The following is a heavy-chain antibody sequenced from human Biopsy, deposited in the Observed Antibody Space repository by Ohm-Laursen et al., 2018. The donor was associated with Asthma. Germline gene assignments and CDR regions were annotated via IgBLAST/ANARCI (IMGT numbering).Heavy chain of an antibody. CDR2: IYSGGGT. CDR3: AREGVAGTHIED. CDR1: GFTVSTNG. V-gene: IGHV3-53*05. Sequence: GSLRLSCTASGFTVSTNGMSWVRQPPGKGLEWVSVIYSGGGTYYADSVKGRFTISRDNSKNTLSLQMNSLTAEDTAVYYCAREGVAGTHIEDWGQGTLVTVSS. D-gene: IGHD6-19*01. J-gene: IGHJ4*02.